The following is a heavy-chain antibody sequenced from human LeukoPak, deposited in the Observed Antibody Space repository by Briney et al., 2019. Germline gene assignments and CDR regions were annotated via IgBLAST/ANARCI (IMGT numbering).Heavy chain of an antibody. CDR2: ISSSSSTI. V-gene: IGHV3-48*01. Sequence: GGSLRLSCAASGFTFSSYNMNWVRQAPGKGLEWVSYISSSSSTIYYADSVKGRFTISRDNAKNSLYLQMNSLRAEDTAVYYCARLSGFKARPLSYYYMDVWGKGTTVTVSS. CDR1: GFTFSSYN. CDR3: ARLSGFKARPLSYYYMDV. J-gene: IGHJ6*03. D-gene: IGHD6-6*01.